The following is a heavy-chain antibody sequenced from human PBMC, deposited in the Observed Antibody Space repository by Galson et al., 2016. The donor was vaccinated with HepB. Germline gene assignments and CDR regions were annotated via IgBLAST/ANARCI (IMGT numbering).Heavy chain of an antibody. CDR3: TSEPTDSEEGY. CDR2: INQDGSDR. CDR1: RFTISRYW. Sequence: SLRLSCAAPRFTISRYWMSWVRQAPGQGPEWVANINQDGSDRNYVDSVKGRFTISRDNARNSLYLQMSSLRAEDTAVYYCTSEPTDSEEGYWGQGTLVTVSS. V-gene: IGHV3-7*03. J-gene: IGHJ4*02.